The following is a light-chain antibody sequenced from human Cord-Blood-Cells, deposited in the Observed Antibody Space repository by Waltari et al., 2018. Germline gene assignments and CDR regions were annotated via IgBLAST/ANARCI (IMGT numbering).Light chain of an antibody. V-gene: IGKV3-20*01. Sequence: EIVLTQSPGPLSLSPGERATPSCRASQSVSSSYLAWYQQKPGQAPRLLIYGASSRATGIPDRCSGSGSGTDFTLTISRLEPEDFAVYYCQQYGSSPWTFGQGTKVEIK. CDR2: GAS. CDR1: QSVSSSY. CDR3: QQYGSSPWT. J-gene: IGKJ1*01.